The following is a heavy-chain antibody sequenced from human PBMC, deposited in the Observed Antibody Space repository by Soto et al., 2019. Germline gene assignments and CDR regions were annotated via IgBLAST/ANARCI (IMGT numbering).Heavy chain of an antibody. CDR2: ITGSGGTT. D-gene: IGHD3-9*01. J-gene: IGHJ4*02. CDR1: GFTFSDYS. CDR3: AKGWQYYDILTGYYY. Sequence: QPGGSLRLSCKASGFTFSDYSMTWVRQAPGKGLEWVSSITGSGGTTYYADSVEDRFTISRDNSKNTLYLQINSLKAEDTAVYYCAKGWQYYDILTGYYYWGQGTLVTVSS. V-gene: IGHV3-23*01.